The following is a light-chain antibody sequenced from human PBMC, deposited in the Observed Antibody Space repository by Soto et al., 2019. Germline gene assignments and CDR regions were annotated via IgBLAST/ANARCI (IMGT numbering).Light chain of an antibody. J-gene: IGLJ1*01. Sequence: QSVLTQPRSGSASPGQSVTISCTGTSSDVGGYNYVSWYQQHPGKAPKLMIYDVSKRPSGVPDRFSGSKSGNTASLTISGLQAEDEADYYCCSYAGSYTLYVFGTGTKVTVL. CDR3: CSYAGSYTLYV. CDR1: SSDVGGYNY. V-gene: IGLV2-11*01. CDR2: DVS.